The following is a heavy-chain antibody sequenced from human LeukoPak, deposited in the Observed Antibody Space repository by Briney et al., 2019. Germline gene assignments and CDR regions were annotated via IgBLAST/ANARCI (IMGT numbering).Heavy chain of an antibody. CDR1: GFTFSSYA. CDR3: AREVVVRENWFDP. CDR2: ISYDGSNK. V-gene: IGHV3-30-3*01. D-gene: IGHD2-21*01. Sequence: PGGSLRLSCAASGFTFSSYAMHWVRQAPGKGLEWVAVISYDGSNKYYADSVKGRFTISRDNSKNTLYLQMNSLRAEDTAVYYCAREVVVRENWFDPWGQGTLVTVSS. J-gene: IGHJ5*02.